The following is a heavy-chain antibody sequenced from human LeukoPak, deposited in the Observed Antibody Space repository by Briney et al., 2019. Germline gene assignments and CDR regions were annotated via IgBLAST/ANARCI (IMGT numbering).Heavy chain of an antibody. D-gene: IGHD1-1*01. CDR2: ISGGGEDT. Sequence: GGSLRLSCAASGFTFTNYAMSWIRQAPGKGLDWVSAISGGGEDTYYPNSVKGRLTISRDNSKNTLYLQMNSLGAEDTAIYYCAKPRAMTTGVGRYFDLWGRGTLVTVSS. J-gene: IGHJ2*01. V-gene: IGHV3-23*01. CDR3: AKPRAMTTGVGRYFDL. CDR1: GFTFTNYA.